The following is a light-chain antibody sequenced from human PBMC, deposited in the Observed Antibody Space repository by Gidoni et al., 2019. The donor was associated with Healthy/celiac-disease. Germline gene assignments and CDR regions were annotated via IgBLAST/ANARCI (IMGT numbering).Light chain of an antibody. CDR3: CSYAGSYTRV. J-gene: IGLJ3*02. V-gene: IGLV2-11*01. CDR1: SSDVGGYNY. Sequence: QSALTQPRSVSGSPGQSVTISCPGTSSDVGGYNYVSWYQQHPGKAPKLMIYDVSKRPSGVPDRFSGSKSGNTASLTISGPQAEDEADYYCCSYAGSYTRVFGGGTKLTVL. CDR2: DVS.